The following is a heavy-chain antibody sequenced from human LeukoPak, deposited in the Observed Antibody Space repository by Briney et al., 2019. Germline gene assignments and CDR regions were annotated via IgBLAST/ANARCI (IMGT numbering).Heavy chain of an antibody. CDR1: GYTFTGHY. Sequence: GASVKVSCKASGYTFTGHYMHWVRQAPGQGLEWMGWINPNNGGTNYAQKFQGRVTMTRDTSISTAYMELSRLRSDDTAVYYCARGYALYSGRYTDFDYWGQGTLVTVSS. V-gene: IGHV1-2*02. J-gene: IGHJ4*02. CDR2: INPNNGGT. CDR3: ARGYALYSGRYTDFDY. D-gene: IGHD1-26*01.